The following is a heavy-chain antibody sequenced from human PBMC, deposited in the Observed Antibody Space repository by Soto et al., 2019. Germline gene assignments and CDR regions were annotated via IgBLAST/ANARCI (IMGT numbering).Heavy chain of an antibody. CDR3: SRDNPDYYYDSGSYLYYFDY. Sequence: QVQLVQSGAEVKKPGSSVKVSCKASGGTFSSYAISWVRQAPGQGLEWMGGIIPIFGTANYAQKFQGRVTITADESTSTAYMELSSLRSEDTAVYYCSRDNPDYYYDSGSYLYYFDYWGQGTLVTVSS. V-gene: IGHV1-69*01. J-gene: IGHJ4*02. CDR1: GGTFSSYA. CDR2: IIPIFGTA. D-gene: IGHD3-10*01.